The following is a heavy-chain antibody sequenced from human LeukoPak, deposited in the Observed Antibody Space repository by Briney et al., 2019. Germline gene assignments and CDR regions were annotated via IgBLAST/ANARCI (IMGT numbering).Heavy chain of an antibody. D-gene: IGHD3-3*01. CDR3: ARADYDFWSGYYGGYYFDY. Sequence: PSETLSLTCSVSGGSINRSGYYWGWIRQPPGKGLEWIGSIYYSGSTYYNPSLKSRVTISVDTSKNQFSLKLSSVTAADTAVYYCARADYDFWSGYYGGYYFDYWGQGTLVTVSS. CDR1: GGSINRSGYY. V-gene: IGHV4-39*07. CDR2: IYYSGST. J-gene: IGHJ4*02.